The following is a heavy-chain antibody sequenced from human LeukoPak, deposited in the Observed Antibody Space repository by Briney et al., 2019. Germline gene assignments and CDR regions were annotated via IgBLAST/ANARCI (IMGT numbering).Heavy chain of an antibody. J-gene: IGHJ4*02. CDR1: GFTFNTYA. V-gene: IGHV3-23*01. Sequence: GGSLRLSCAASGFTFNTYAMTWVRQAPGKGLEWVSAISGSGSSTYYADSVKGRFTISRDNSRNTLYLQMNSLRAEDTAIYYCAKGVSSLTFSFDYWGQGALVTVSS. CDR3: AKGVSSLTFSFDY. CDR2: ISGSGSST. D-gene: IGHD6-13*01.